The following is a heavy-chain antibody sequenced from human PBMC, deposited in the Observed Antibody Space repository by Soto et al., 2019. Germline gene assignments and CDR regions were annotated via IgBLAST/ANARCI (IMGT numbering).Heavy chain of an antibody. CDR1: GFTFPSFA. CDR3: AIGAGLSPSYFNF. Sequence: EVQLLGSGGGMVRPGGSLRLSCAASGFTFPSFAVSWVRQAPGKGLEWVSAISGSGGAKYYADYVKGRFTVSRDTSRNTVYLQVDSLRVEDTAVYHCAIGAGLSPSYFNFWGKGTMVTVSS. CDR2: ISGSGGAK. D-gene: IGHD3-16*02. V-gene: IGHV3-23*01. J-gene: IGHJ4*02.